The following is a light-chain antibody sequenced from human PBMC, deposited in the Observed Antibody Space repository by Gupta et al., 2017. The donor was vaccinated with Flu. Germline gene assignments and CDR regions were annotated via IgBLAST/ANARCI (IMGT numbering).Light chain of an antibody. CDR3: QQYNKWRIT. J-gene: IGKJ5*01. CDR2: GAS. CDR1: QGISSN. V-gene: IGKV3-15*01. Sequence: EIVMTQSPATLSVSPGERATLSCRASQGISSNLAWYQQKPGQAPRLLICGASSRATDIPARFSGSGSGTEFTLTISSLQSEDFAVYYCQQYNKWRITFGQGTRLEIK.